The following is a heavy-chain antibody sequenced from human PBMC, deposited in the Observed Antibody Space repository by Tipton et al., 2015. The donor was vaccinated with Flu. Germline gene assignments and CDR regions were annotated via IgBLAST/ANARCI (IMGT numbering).Heavy chain of an antibody. CDR1: GFTFSVYE. Sequence: SPRLSCAASGFTFSVYEMHWVRQAPGKGLEWIAYISTTGSTIAYADSVKGRFTISRDNAKNSLYLQLNSLRAEDTATYYCARITALAGPGFDYWGQGTLVTVSS. D-gene: IGHD6-19*01. V-gene: IGHV3-48*03. CDR2: ISTTGSTI. J-gene: IGHJ4*02. CDR3: ARITALAGPGFDY.